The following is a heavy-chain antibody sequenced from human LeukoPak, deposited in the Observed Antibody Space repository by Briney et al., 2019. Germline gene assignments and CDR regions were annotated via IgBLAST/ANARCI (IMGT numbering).Heavy chain of an antibody. CDR2: IYTSGST. D-gene: IGHD4-17*01. CDR1: GGSISSGSYY. CDR3: ARRPRPYGDDDAFDI. V-gene: IGHV4-61*02. J-gene: IGHJ3*02. Sequence: SETLSLTCTVSGGSISSGSYYWSWIRQPAGKGLEWIGRIYTSGSTNYNPSLKSRVTISVDTSKNQFSLKLSSVTAADTAVYYCARRPRPYGDDDAFDIWGQGTMVTVSS.